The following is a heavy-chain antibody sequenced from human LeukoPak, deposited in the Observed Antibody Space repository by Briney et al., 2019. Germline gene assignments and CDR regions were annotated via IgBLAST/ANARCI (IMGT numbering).Heavy chain of an antibody. CDR1: GGTLSSYA. J-gene: IGHJ4*02. V-gene: IGHV1-69*13. CDR3: ASLIVPEDY. CDR2: IIPIFGTA. D-gene: IGHD3-22*01. Sequence: ASVKVSGKASGGTLSSYAISWVRQAPGQGLEWMGGIIPIFGTANYAQKFQGRVTITADESTSTAYMELSSLRSEDTAVYYCASLIVPEDYWGQGTLVTVSS.